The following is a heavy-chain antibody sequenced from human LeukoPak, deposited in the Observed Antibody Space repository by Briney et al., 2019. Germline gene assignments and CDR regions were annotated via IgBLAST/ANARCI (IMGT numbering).Heavy chain of an antibody. D-gene: IGHD5-12*01. V-gene: IGHV4-59*01. CDR2: IYYRGTT. CDR3: SRLPRYGGYDHFDY. J-gene: IGHJ4*02. CDR1: GDSIDSYY. Sequence: SETLSLTCTVSGDSIDSYYWSWIRQPPGKGLVWIGYIYYRGTTSYNPFFKSRVTIFVNTYDNQFSLMLNSMLAADTAVYYCSRLPRYGGYDHFDYWGQGILVIVSS.